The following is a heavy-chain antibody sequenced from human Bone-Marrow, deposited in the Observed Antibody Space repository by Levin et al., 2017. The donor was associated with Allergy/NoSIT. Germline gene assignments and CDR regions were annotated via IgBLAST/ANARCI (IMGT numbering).Heavy chain of an antibody. V-gene: IGHV4-4*07. CDR2: IYSSGNT. D-gene: IGHD5-12*01. CDR1: GGSISGRY. J-gene: IGHJ4*02. Sequence: SQTLSLTCTVSGGSISGRYWSWIRQPAGKGLEWIGRIYSSGNTIYNPSLRSRVTMSLDASKSQVSLRLTSVTAADTAGYYCARSLSGYSGYDFDNWGQGTLVTVSP. CDR3: ARSLSGYSGYDFDN.